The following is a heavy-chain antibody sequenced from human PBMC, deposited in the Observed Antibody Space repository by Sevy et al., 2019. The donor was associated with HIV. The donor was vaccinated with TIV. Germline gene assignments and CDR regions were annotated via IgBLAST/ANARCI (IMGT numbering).Heavy chain of an antibody. J-gene: IGHJ6*03. CDR3: ARMLMADIVVVPAAKAAPFMDV. CDR2: ISAYNGNT. CDR1: GYTFTSYG. Sequence: ASVKVSCKASGYTFTSYGISWVRQAPGQGLEWMGWISAYNGNTNYAQKLQGRVTMTTDTSTSTAYMELRSLGSDDTAVYYCARMLMADIVVVPAAKAAPFMDVWGKGTTVTVSS. V-gene: IGHV1-18*01. D-gene: IGHD2-2*01.